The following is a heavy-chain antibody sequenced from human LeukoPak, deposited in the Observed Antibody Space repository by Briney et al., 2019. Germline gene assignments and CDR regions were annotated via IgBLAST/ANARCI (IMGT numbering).Heavy chain of an antibody. CDR3: ARGREYYDSSGYPADRGDAFAI. D-gene: IGHD3-22*01. J-gene: IGHJ3*02. CDR2: IIPIFGTA. V-gene: IGHV1-69*01. CDR1: GGTFCTYA. Sequence: GSSVKVSCTASGGTFCTYAISWVRQAPGQGLEWMGGIIPIFGTANYAQKFQGRVTITADESTSTAYMELSSLRSEDTAVYYCARGREYYDSSGYPADRGDAFAIWGQRRLVTVSS.